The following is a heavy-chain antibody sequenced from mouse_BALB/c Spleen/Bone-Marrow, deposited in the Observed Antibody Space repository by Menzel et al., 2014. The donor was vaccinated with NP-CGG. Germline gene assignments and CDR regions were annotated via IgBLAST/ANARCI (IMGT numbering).Heavy chain of an antibody. Sequence: QVQLQQSGPELVKPGASVKMSCKASGYTFTDYVISWVKQRTGQGLEWIGEIYPGSGSTYYNEKFEGKATLTADKSSNTAYMQLSSLTSEDSAVYFCARKNYGWAYWGQGTLVTVSA. D-gene: IGHD1-2*01. V-gene: IGHV1-77*01. CDR2: IYPGSGST. CDR1: GYTFTDYV. J-gene: IGHJ3*01. CDR3: ARKNYGWAY.